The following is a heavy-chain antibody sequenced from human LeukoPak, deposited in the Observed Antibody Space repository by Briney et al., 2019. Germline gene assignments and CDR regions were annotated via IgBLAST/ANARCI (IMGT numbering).Heavy chain of an antibody. Sequence: SETLTLTCAVYGGSFSGYYWSWIRQPPGKGLEWIGEINHSGSTNYNPSLKSRVTISVDTSKNQFSLKLSSVTAADTAVYYCARVEYSSGWYLDYWGQGTLVTVSS. CDR2: INHSGST. CDR1: GGSFSGYY. J-gene: IGHJ4*02. CDR3: ARVEYSSGWYLDY. D-gene: IGHD6-19*01. V-gene: IGHV4-34*01.